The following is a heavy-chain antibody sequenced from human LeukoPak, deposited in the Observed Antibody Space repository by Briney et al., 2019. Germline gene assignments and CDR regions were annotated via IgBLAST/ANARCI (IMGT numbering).Heavy chain of an antibody. J-gene: IGHJ4*02. CDR2: ISASGAST. CDR3: AKDQYSGSFTAFDY. CDR1: GFTFSRYA. V-gene: IGHV3-23*01. D-gene: IGHD1-26*01. Sequence: GGSLRLSCAASGFTFSRYAMSWVRQAPGKGLEWVSAISASGASTYYADSVKGRFTISRDKSKNPLYLQMSSLRAEDTAIYYCAKDQYSGSFTAFDYWGQGTLVTVSS.